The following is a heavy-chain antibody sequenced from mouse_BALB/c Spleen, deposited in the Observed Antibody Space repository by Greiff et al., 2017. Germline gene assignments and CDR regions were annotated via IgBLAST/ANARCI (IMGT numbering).Heavy chain of an antibody. V-gene: IGHV14-4*02. CDR3: NALDYDYVWFAY. CDR1: GFNIKDYY. D-gene: IGHD2-4*01. CDR2: IDPENGDT. J-gene: IGHJ3*01. Sequence: VQLQQSGAELVRSGASVKLSCTASGFNIKDYYMHWVKQRPEQGLEWIGWIDPENGDTEYAPKFQGKATMTADTSSNTAYLQLSSLTSEDTAVYYCNALDYDYVWFAYWGQGTLVTVSA.